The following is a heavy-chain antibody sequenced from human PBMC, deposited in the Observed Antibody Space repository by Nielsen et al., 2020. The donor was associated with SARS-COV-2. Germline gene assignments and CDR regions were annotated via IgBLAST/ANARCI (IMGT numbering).Heavy chain of an antibody. V-gene: IGHV3-48*01. CDR3: AKGTVLDY. CDR2: ISSSSSTI. CDR1: GFTFSSHS. Sequence: GGSLRLSCAASGFTFSSHSMNWVRQAPGKGLQWVSYISSSSSTIDYADSVKGRFTISRDNARNSLFLQMNSLRAEDTAIYYCAKGTVLDYWGQGTLVTVSS. D-gene: IGHD1-1*01. J-gene: IGHJ4*02.